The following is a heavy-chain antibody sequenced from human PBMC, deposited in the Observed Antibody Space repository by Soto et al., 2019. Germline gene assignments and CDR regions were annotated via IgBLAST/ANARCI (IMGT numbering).Heavy chain of an antibody. CDR3: ARRSGSYSGYFDY. D-gene: IGHD1-26*01. CDR1: GGSISSGGYY. V-gene: IGHV4-31*03. CDR2: IYYSGST. J-gene: IGHJ4*02. Sequence: SETLSLTCTVSGGSISSGGYYWSWIRQHPGKGLEWIGYIYYSGSTYYNPSLKSRVTISVETSKNQFSLKLSSVTAADTAVYYCARRSGSYSGYFDYWGQGTLVTVSS.